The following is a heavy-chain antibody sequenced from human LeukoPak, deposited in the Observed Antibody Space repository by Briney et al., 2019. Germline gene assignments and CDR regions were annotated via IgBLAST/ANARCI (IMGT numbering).Heavy chain of an antibody. Sequence: PSESLSLTCTVSGGSISNSLYYWGWIRQPPGKGLEWIGSIYYSGTTYHNPSLKSRLTISVDTTKNKFSVRLSSVTAADTAVYYCAGIYDTPRGFWGRGTLVTVSS. J-gene: IGHJ4*02. V-gene: IGHV4-39*01. CDR3: AGIYDTPRGF. CDR2: IYYSGTT. D-gene: IGHD3-22*01. CDR1: GGSISNSLYY.